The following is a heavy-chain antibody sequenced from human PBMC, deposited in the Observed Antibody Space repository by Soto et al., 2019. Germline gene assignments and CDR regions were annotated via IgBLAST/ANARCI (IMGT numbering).Heavy chain of an antibody. D-gene: IGHD1-26*01. Sequence: ASVKVSCKASGYTFSTYAIHWVRQAPGQRLEWMGWINAANGNTKYSQKFQGRVIIIRDTSARTAYMELSSLTSEDTAVYYCARDRRFTYGNDAFDFWGQGTMVTVSS. V-gene: IGHV1-3*01. CDR3: ARDRRFTYGNDAFDF. CDR1: GYTFSTYA. J-gene: IGHJ3*01. CDR2: INAANGNT.